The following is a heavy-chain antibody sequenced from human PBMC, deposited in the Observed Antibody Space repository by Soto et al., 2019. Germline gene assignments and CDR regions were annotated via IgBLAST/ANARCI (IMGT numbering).Heavy chain of an antibody. V-gene: IGHV1-18*01. Sequence: GASVKVSCKASGYTFTSYGSSWVRQAPGQGLEWMGWISAYNGNTNYAQKLQGRVTMTEDTSTDTAYMELSSLRSEDTAVYYCATGLGIVVPAAGYGMDVWGQGTTVTVSS. CDR1: GYTFTSYG. CDR3: ATGLGIVVPAAGYGMDV. J-gene: IGHJ6*02. D-gene: IGHD2-2*01. CDR2: ISAYNGNT.